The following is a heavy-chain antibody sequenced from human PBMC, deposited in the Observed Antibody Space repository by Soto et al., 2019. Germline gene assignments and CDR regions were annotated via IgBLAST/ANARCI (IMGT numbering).Heavy chain of an antibody. J-gene: IGHJ4*02. CDR1: GGSMSSSSYY. D-gene: IGHD1-26*01. V-gene: IGHV4-39*01. CDR2: VYYSGTT. Sequence: QLQLQESGPGLVEPSETLSLTCTVSGGSMSSSSYYWGWIRQPPGKGLEWIGSVYYSGTTYYNPSLNSRVTTPVHTSKSQFSLKLSSVTAADTAVYYCARQWHSGNYPDYFDYWGQGTLVTVSS. CDR3: ARQWHSGNYPDYFDY.